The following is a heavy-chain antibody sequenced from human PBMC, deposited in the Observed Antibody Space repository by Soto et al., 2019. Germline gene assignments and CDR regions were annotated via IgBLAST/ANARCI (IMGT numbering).Heavy chain of an antibody. CDR1: GYTFTSYG. CDR2: ISAYNGNT. D-gene: IGHD3-10*01. J-gene: IGHJ5*02. V-gene: IGHV1-18*01. Sequence: ASVKVTCKASGYTFTSYGISWVRQAPGQGLEWMGWISAYNGNTNYAQKLQGRVTMTTDTSTSTAYMELRSLRSDDTAVYYWARVGVLLWFGELLGPTWFEPWGQGTLVTVSS. CDR3: ARVGVLLWFGELLGPTWFEP.